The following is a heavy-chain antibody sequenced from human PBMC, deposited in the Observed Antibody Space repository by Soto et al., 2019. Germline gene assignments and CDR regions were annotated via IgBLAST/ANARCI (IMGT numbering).Heavy chain of an antibody. D-gene: IGHD2-15*01. V-gene: IGHV4-59*01. CDR2: IYYSGST. CDR1: GGSISSYY. J-gene: IGHJ3*02. CDR3: ARGGGTYCSGGSCYRAAFDI. Sequence: PSETLSLTCTVSGGSISSYYWSWIRQPPGKGLEWIGYIYYSGSTNYNPSLKSRVTISVDTSKNQFSLKLSSVTAADTAVYYCARGGGTYCSGGSCYRAAFDIWGQGTMVTVSS.